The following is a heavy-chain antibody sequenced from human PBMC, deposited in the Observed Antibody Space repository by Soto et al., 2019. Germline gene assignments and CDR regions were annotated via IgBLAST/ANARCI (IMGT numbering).Heavy chain of an antibody. D-gene: IGHD3-10*01. J-gene: IGHJ4*02. CDR1: GFSVSNSY. V-gene: IGHV3-53*01. Sequence: PGGSLRLSCVASGFSVSNSYMSWVRQAPGKGLEWVSVIYSGGSTYYADSFKCLFTISRDNSKNTVYLQVNSLRGEDTAVYYCARVGKPMVIGNYFDHWGQGTLVTVSS. CDR3: ARVGKPMVIGNYFDH. CDR2: IYSGGST.